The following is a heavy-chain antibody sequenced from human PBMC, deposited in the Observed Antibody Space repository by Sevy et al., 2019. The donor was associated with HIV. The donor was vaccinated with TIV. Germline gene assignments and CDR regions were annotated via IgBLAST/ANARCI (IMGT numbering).Heavy chain of an antibody. D-gene: IGHD3-3*01. V-gene: IGHV3-53*01. Sequence: GGSLRLSCAVSGFTVSSNYMTWVRLAPGKGLEWVSVIFSGGSTYYADSVKGRFTISRDNSRNTLSLQMNSLRAEDTAVYYCARGMILEGSWCGMDVWGQGTTVTVSS. CDR3: ARGMILEGSWCGMDV. CDR2: IFSGGST. J-gene: IGHJ6*02. CDR1: GFTVSSNY.